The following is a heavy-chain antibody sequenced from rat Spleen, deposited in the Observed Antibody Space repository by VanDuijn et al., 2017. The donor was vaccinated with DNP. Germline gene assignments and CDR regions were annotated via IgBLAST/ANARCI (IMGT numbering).Heavy chain of an antibody. CDR1: GFTLSDYN. J-gene: IGHJ2*01. Sequence: EVQLVESGGGLVQPGRSRKLSCAASGFTLSDYNMAWVRQAPKKGLAWVATIIHDGKRTYYGDSVKGRFTISRDNTKSILYLQMDSLRSEDTATYYCSTLNYYASLSGYFDYCNQGVSPTVSS. CDR2: IIHDGKRT. CDR3: STLNYYASLSGYFDY. V-gene: IGHV5S10*01. D-gene: IGHD1-12*01.